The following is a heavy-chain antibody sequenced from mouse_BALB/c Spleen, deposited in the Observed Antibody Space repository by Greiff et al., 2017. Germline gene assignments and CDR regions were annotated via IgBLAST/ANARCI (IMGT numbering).Heavy chain of an antibody. CDR3: TRWDYYGYTAWFAY. V-gene: IGHV1-5*01. CDR1: GYSFTSYW. J-gene: IGHJ3*01. D-gene: IGHD1-2*01. CDR2: IYPGNSDT. Sequence: EVQGVESGTVLARPGASVKMSCKASGYSFTSYWMHWVKQRPGQGLEWIGAIYPGNSDTSYNQKFKGKAKLTAVTSASTAYMELSSLTNEDSAVYYCTRWDYYGYTAWFAYWGQGTLVTVSA.